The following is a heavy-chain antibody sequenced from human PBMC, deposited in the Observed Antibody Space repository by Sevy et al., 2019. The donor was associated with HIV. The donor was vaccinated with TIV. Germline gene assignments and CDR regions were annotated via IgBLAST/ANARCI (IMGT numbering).Heavy chain of an antibody. CDR1: GYTFTRYA. CDR3: ARARHCGSSSCEFDY. Sequence: ASVKVSCKASGYTFTRYAMNWVRQAPGQGLEWMGWINTNTGNPTYAQGFTGRFVFSLDTSVSTAYLQITRLKAEDFAVYYCARARHCGSSSCEFDYWGQGTLVTVSS. J-gene: IGHJ4*02. V-gene: IGHV7-4-1*02. D-gene: IGHD6-13*01. CDR2: INTNTGNP.